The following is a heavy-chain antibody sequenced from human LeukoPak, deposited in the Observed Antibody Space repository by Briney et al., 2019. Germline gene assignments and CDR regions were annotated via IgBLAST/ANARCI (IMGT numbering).Heavy chain of an antibody. CDR3: ARSRRLILTVANFDVFEM. Sequence: SETLSLTCTLSGGAISNYCRNWIRKTPGKGLEWVGYIYDTGSTNYNLSLTSRVTISIDTSKNQFSLKLNSVTAADTAVYYCARSRRLILTVANFDVFEMWGQGTMVTVSS. CDR2: IYDTGST. D-gene: IGHD6-19*01. J-gene: IGHJ3*02. CDR1: GGAISNYC. V-gene: IGHV4-59*01.